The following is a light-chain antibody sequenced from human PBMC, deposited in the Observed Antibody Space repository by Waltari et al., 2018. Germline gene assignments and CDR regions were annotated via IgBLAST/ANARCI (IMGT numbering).Light chain of an antibody. Sequence: EIVLTQSPATLSLSPGERATLSCRASQRGSYLAWYQQKPGQAPRLLIYDASNRATGIPARFSGSGSGTDFTLTISSLETEDFAVYYCQQRSNWAFGQGTKVEIK. V-gene: IGKV3-11*01. CDR1: QRGSY. CDR2: DAS. CDR3: QQRSNWA. J-gene: IGKJ1*01.